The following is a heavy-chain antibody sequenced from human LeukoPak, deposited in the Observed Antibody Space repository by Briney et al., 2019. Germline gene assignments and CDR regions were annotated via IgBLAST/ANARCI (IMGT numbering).Heavy chain of an antibody. CDR1: GFTFSSYW. J-gene: IGHJ5*02. Sequence: GGSLRLSCAASGFTFSSYWMSWVRQAPGKGLEWVANIKQDGSEKYYMDSVKGRFTISRDNAKNSLYLQMNSLRAEDTAVYYCARTGTDFWSGYYPSNWFDPWGQGTLVTVSS. V-gene: IGHV3-7*01. CDR2: IKQDGSEK. D-gene: IGHD3-3*01. CDR3: ARTGTDFWSGYYPSNWFDP.